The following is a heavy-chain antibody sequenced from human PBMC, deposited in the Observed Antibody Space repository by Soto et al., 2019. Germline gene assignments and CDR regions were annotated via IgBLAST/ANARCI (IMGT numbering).Heavy chain of an antibody. J-gene: IGHJ6*02. CDR2: IRGSTYGGTT. CDR1: GFTSDDYDYA. CDR3: SRDGDFYGLDV. D-gene: IGHD3-3*01. Sequence: PVGSLRLSCTFSGFTSDDYDYALTWVRQAPGKGLQWLGLIRGSTYGGTTEYAASVKGRFTISRDDSKGITYLQMNSLKTEDTAVYCCSRDGDFYGLDVWGQGTTVTV. V-gene: IGHV3-49*04.